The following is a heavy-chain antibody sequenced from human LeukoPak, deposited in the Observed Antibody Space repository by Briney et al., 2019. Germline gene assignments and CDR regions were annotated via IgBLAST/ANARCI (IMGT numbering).Heavy chain of an antibody. D-gene: IGHD6-13*01. J-gene: IGHJ4*01. CDR3: ARLWHSSTYFDY. Sequence: GEPLKISCKGSGYSFSSYWISWVRPLPGKGQEWMGRIHPSASYTNYSPSFQGNVTISADKSITTAYLQWRSLKASDTAMYYCARLWHSSTYFDYWGQGTLVTASS. CDR2: IHPSASYT. CDR1: GYSFSSYW. V-gene: IGHV5-10-1*01.